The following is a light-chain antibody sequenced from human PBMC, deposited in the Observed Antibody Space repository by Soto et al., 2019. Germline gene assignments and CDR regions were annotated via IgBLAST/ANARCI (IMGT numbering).Light chain of an antibody. CDR3: AAWDDSLSGVV. CDR2: SNN. Sequence: QSVLTQPPSASGTPGQRVTISCSGSSSNIGSNTVSWYQQLPGTAPKLLIYSNNQRPSGVPDRFSGSKSGTSASLAISGLQSEDEADYCCAAWDDSLSGVVFGGGTKLTVL. V-gene: IGLV1-44*01. J-gene: IGLJ2*01. CDR1: SSNIGSNT.